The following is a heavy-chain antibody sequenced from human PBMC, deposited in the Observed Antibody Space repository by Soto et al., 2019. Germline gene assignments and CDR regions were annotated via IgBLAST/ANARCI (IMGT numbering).Heavy chain of an antibody. J-gene: IGHJ6*02. V-gene: IGHV1-2*02. D-gene: IGHD3-3*01. Sequence: ASVKVSCKASGYTFTGYYMHWVRQAPGQGLEWMGWINPNSGGTNYAQKFQGRVTMTRDTSNSTAYMELSRLRSDDTAVYYCARSLGYDFWSGYLYYYYGMDVWGQGTTVTVSS. CDR3: ARSLGYDFWSGYLYYYYGMDV. CDR2: INPNSGGT. CDR1: GYTFTGYY.